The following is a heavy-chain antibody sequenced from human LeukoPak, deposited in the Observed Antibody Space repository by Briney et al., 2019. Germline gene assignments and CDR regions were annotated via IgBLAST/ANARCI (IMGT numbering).Heavy chain of an antibody. CDR1: GASISSHY. Sequence: SETLSLTCNVSGASISSHYWNWIRQPAGKELEWIGRIYNTGSANYNPSLKSRVTMSLDTSRNQISLKLTSVTAADTAVYYCARDLRLHYFYYFDYWGQGTLVTVSS. D-gene: IGHD2/OR15-2a*01. CDR2: IYNTGSA. J-gene: IGHJ4*02. V-gene: IGHV4-4*07. CDR3: ARDLRLHYFYYFDY.